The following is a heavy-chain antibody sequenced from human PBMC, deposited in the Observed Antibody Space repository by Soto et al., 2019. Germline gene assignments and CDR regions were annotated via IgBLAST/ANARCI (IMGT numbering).Heavy chain of an antibody. J-gene: IGHJ1*01. CDR3: ASRHPGTSVDH. V-gene: IGHV4-4*02. D-gene: IGHD1-7*01. CDR1: GGSFTSNNC. Sequence: PSETLSLTCAVSGGSFTSNNCWTWVRQPPGQGLEWIGEIYRTGSTNYNPSLKSRVTILLDKSDNQFSLKGTSLTAADTAVYYGASRHPGTSVDHWGHGTLVTVSS. CDR2: IYRTGST.